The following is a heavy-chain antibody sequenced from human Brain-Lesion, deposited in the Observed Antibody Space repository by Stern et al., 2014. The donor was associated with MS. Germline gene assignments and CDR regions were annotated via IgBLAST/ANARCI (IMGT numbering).Heavy chain of an antibody. CDR2: INGVDDKT. Sequence: VHLVQSGAEVKKPGASVKVSCKASGYTFIRYAMQWVRQAPGQRLEWMGRINGVDDKTKYSHKFQGRVTITRDTSANTVYMELSSLRSEDTAVYYCARDEHRDSSGHYAPFDYWGQGTRVTVSS. CDR3: ARDEHRDSSGHYAPFDY. V-gene: IGHV1-3*01. J-gene: IGHJ4*02. CDR1: GYTFIRYA. D-gene: IGHD3-22*01.